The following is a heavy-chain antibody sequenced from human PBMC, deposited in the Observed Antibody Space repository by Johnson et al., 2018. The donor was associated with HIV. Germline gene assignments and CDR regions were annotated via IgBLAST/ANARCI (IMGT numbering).Heavy chain of an antibody. CDR2: IYSGGST. J-gene: IGHJ3*02. CDR3: ASEVRGVLDI. V-gene: IGHV3-66*01. D-gene: IGHD3-10*01. CDR1: GFTVTTKY. Sequence: EVQLVESGGGLVQPGGSLRLSCAASGFTVTTKYMSWVRQAPGQGLEWVSVIYSGGSTYYADSVKGRFTISRDNSKNTLYRQMNSLRVEDTAVYYCASEVRGVLDIWGQGTMVTVSS.